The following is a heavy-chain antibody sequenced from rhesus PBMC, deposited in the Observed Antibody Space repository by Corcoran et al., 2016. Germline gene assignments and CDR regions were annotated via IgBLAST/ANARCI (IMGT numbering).Heavy chain of an antibody. CDR1: GGSTSSNH. V-gene: IGHV4-173*01. Sequence: QVQLQESGPGLVKPSETLSLTCAVSGGSTSSNHWSWIRQPPGKGLEWIGRISGSGARPDSNPSLKSRVTMSTDPSKNQFSLKLSSVTAADTAVYCCARGVTGAPGRFDVWGPGVLVTVSS. CDR3: ARGVTGAPGRFDV. CDR2: ISGSGARP. J-gene: IGHJ5-1*01. D-gene: IGHD1-26*01.